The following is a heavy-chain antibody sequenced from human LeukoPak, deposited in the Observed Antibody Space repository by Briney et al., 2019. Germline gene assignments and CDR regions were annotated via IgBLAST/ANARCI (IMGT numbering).Heavy chain of an antibody. Sequence: SETLSLTCTVSGGSISSYYWSWIRQPAGKGLEWIGRIYTSGSTNYNPSLKSRVTMSVDTSKNQFSLKLSSVTAADTAVYYCARVIAVAGMGVNWFDPWGQGTLVTVSS. CDR1: GGSISSYY. CDR3: ARVIAVAGMGVNWFDP. CDR2: IYTSGST. J-gene: IGHJ5*02. V-gene: IGHV4-4*07. D-gene: IGHD6-19*01.